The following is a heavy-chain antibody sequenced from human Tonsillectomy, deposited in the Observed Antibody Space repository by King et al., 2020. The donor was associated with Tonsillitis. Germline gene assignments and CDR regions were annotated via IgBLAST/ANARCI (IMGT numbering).Heavy chain of an antibody. CDR2: INSDGSST. Sequence: VQLVESGGGLVQPGGSLRLSCAASGFTFSSYWMHWVRQAPGKGLVWFSRINSDGSSTSYADSVKGRFTISRDKAKNTLYLQMNILRAEDTAVYYCARDDVDTAMVGDYWGQGTLVTVSS. D-gene: IGHD5-18*01. V-gene: IGHV3-74*01. J-gene: IGHJ4*02. CDR1: GFTFSSYW. CDR3: ARDDVDTAMVGDY.